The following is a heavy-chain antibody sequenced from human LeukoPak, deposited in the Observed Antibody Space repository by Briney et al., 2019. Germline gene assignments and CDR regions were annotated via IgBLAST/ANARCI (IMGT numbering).Heavy chain of an antibody. Sequence: GGSLRLSCAASGFTFNTYAMNWVRQAPGKGLEWVSAISGSGSSTYYADSVKGRFTISRDNSKNTLFLQVNSLRAEDTAVYYCAKSPRGSPYYFDYWGQGTLVTVSS. CDR1: GFTFNTYA. CDR2: ISGSGSST. V-gene: IGHV3-23*01. J-gene: IGHJ4*02. D-gene: IGHD1-26*01. CDR3: AKSPRGSPYYFDY.